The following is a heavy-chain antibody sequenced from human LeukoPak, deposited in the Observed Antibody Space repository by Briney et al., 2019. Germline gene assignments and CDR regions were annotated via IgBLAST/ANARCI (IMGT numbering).Heavy chain of an antibody. CDR2: IYGGGNI. Sequence: GGPLSLSCAASGFTFSRNYWIWFRQAPGKGLEWVSVIYGGGNIYYADSVKGRFTISRDNSKNTLYLQMNSLRAEDTAVYYCARGAGYNYPYYFDYWGQGTLVTVSS. D-gene: IGHD5-24*01. J-gene: IGHJ4*02. V-gene: IGHV3-53*01. CDR1: GFTFSRNY. CDR3: ARGAGYNYPYYFDY.